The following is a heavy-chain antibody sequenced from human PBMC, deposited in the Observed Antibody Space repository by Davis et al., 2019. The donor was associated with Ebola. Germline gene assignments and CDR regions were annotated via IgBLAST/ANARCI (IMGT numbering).Heavy chain of an antibody. CDR1: GGSISSYY. CDR2: IYYSGST. V-gene: IGHV4-59*08. J-gene: IGHJ4*02. CDR3: ARQHYGSGSPYYFDY. Sequence: PSETLSLTCTVSGGSISSYYWSWIRQPPGKGLEWIGYIYYSGSTNYNPSLKSRVTISVDTSKNQFSLKLSSVTAADTAVYYCARQHYGSGSPYYFDYWGQGTLVTVSS. D-gene: IGHD3-10*01.